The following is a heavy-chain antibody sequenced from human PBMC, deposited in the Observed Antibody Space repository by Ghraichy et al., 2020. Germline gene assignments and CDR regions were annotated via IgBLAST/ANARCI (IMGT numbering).Heavy chain of an antibody. D-gene: IGHD3-10*01. Sequence: ASVKVSCKASGYSFSSHPIHWVRQAPGQRLEWMGGINGATGNTEYSQKFQGRVTITRDTSAKTGYMELGSLRSEDTAVYYCASIGAITGWYDAFDIWGKATMVTVSS. J-gene: IGHJ3*02. CDR2: INGATGNT. CDR3: ASIGAITGWYDAFDI. CDR1: GYSFSSHP. V-gene: IGHV1-3*01.